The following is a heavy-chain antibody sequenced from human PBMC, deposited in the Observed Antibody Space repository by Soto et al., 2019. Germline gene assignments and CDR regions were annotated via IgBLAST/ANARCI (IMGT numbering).Heavy chain of an antibody. Sequence: SESLSLTSGVGAGSFSRYYWSWIRQPPARELEWIGEINHSGSTIYNPALKSRVTISVDTSKNQFSLKLSSVTAADTAVYYCASRLALTGLLVKERHWGYWGQGNPVTVSS. CDR3: ASRLALTGLLVKERHWGY. V-gene: IGHV4-34*01. D-gene: IGHD1-20*01. J-gene: IGHJ4*01. CDR2: INHSGST. CDR1: AGSFSRYY.